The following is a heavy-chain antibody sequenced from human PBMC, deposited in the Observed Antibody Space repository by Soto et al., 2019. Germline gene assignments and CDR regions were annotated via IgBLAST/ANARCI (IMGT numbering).Heavy chain of an antibody. V-gene: IGHV3-23*01. CDR3: AKGRKGNWNYQAGAFDI. J-gene: IGHJ3*02. Sequence: GGSLRLSCAASGFTFSSYAMSWVRQAPGKGLEWVSAISGSGGSTYYADSVKGRFTISRDNSKNTLYLQMNSQRAEDTAVYYCAKGRKGNWNYQAGAFDIWGQGTMVTVS. D-gene: IGHD1-7*01. CDR1: GFTFSSYA. CDR2: ISGSGGST.